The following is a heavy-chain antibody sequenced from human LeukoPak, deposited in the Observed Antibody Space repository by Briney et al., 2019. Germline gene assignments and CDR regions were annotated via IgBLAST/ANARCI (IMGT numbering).Heavy chain of an antibody. CDR1: GFPFINYE. D-gene: IGHD3-10*01. Sequence: PGGSLRLSCAASGFPFINYEMNWVRQAPGKGLEWVSYISSSGSTKHYADSVKGRFTISRDNAKNSLYLQMNSLRAEDTAVYYCARDDYGSGTYYRYFDYWGQGSLVTVSS. V-gene: IGHV3-48*03. CDR3: ARDDYGSGTYYRYFDY. CDR2: ISSSGSTK. J-gene: IGHJ4*02.